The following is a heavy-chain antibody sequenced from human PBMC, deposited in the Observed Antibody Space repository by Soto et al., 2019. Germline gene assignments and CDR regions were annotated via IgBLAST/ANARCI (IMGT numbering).Heavy chain of an antibody. V-gene: IGHV4-61*01. D-gene: IGHD3-10*02. CDR1: GGSVSSGSYY. J-gene: IGHJ5*02. Sequence: QVQLQESGPGLVKPSETLSLTCTASGGSVSSGSYYWSWIRQPPGKGLEWIGYIHYSGSTNYNPSLRSRVTISAGTSKNQFFLKLSSVTAADTAVYYCARHVSSGDWFDPWGQGTLVTVSS. CDR3: ARHVSSGDWFDP. CDR2: IHYSGST.